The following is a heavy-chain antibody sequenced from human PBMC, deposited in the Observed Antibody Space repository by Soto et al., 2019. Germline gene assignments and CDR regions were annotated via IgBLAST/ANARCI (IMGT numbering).Heavy chain of an antibody. V-gene: IGHV3-48*03. CDR1: GFTFSRFE. D-gene: IGHD3-10*01. Sequence: LRLSCAASGFTFSRFELHWVRQAPGKGLEWISYISSSGSTAYYAASVEGRFTISRDNANNSVYLQMDSLRAEDTALYYCTRAAWFPYLSFYWGQGALVTVSS. CDR2: ISSSGSTA. J-gene: IGHJ4*02. CDR3: TRAAWFPYLSFY.